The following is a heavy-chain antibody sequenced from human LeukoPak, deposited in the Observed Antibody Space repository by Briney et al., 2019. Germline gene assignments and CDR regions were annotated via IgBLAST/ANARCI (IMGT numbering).Heavy chain of an antibody. D-gene: IGHD5-18*01. V-gene: IGHV3-74*01. J-gene: IGHJ4*02. CDR2: INTDGSST. CDR3: ATGSGLWSPDY. Sequence: GGSLRLSCAASGFTFSSYWMHWVRQAPRKGPVWVSRINTDGSSTSYADSVKGRFTISRDNAKNRLYVQMNSLRAEDTAVYYCATGSGLWSPDYWGQGTLVTVSS. CDR1: GFTFSSYW.